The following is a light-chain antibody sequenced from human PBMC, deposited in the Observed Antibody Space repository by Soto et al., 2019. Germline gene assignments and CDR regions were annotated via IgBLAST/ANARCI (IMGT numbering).Light chain of an antibody. Sequence: QSALTQPASVSGSPGQSITISCTGTSSDVGGYDYVSWFQVHPGKAPKLIIYEVNNRPSGVSNRFSGSKSGNTASLTISGLQTEDEADYYCSSYVTTSNYAFGTGTKLTVL. CDR2: EVN. CDR3: SSYVTTSNYA. J-gene: IGLJ1*01. V-gene: IGLV2-14*01. CDR1: SSDVGGYDY.